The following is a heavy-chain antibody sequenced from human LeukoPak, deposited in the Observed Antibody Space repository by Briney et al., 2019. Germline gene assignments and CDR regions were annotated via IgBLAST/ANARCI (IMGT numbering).Heavy chain of an antibody. CDR3: ATYTNRLHY. V-gene: IGHV4-59*11. CDR2: IHYSGST. D-gene: IGHD2-8*01. Sequence: PSETLSLTCTVSGGSITYLYWNWIRQPPGKGLEWIGYIHYSGSTNYNPSLKSRVTISVDTSKNQFSLKLSSVTAADTAVYYCATYTNRLHYWGQGTLVTVSS. J-gene: IGHJ4*02. CDR1: GGSITYLY.